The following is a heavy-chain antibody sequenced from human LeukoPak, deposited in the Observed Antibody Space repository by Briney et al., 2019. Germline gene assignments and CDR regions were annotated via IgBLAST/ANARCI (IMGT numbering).Heavy chain of an antibody. CDR1: GFTFDDYA. CDR2: ISGSGGST. CDR3: AKGSGWYAELDY. J-gene: IGHJ4*02. V-gene: IGHV3-23*01. Sequence: PGGSLRLSCAASGFTFDDYAMHWVRQAPGKGLEWVSAISGSGGSTYYADSVKGRFTISRDNSKNTLYLQMNSLRAEDTAVYYCAKGSGWYAELDYWGQGTLVTVSS. D-gene: IGHD6-19*01.